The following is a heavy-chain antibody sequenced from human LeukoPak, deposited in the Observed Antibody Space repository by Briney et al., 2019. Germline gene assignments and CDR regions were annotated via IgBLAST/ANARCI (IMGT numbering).Heavy chain of an antibody. CDR1: GFTFSIYG. CDR3: ARDPVYCSGGRCYPGWFDP. CDR2: ISSSSSYI. J-gene: IGHJ5*02. Sequence: GGSLRLSCAAWGFTFSIYGMKGVRQAPGKGLEWVSSISSSSSYIYYADSVKGRFTISRDNAKNSLYLQMNSLRAEDTAVYYCARDPVYCSGGRCYPGWFDPWGQGTLVTVSS. V-gene: IGHV3-21*01. D-gene: IGHD2-15*01.